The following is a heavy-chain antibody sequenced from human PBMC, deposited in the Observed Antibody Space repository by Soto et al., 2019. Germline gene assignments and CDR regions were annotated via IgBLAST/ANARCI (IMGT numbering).Heavy chain of an antibody. D-gene: IGHD3-3*01. J-gene: IGHJ6*02. CDR3: SRDGDFYGLDV. CDR1: GFTSDDYDYA. V-gene: IGHV3-49*04. Sequence: GGSLRLSCTFSGFTSDDYDYALTWVRQAPGKGLQWLGLIRDSTYGGTTEYAASVKGRFTISRDDSKGITYLQMNSLKTEDTAVYYCSRDGDFYGLDVWGQGTTVTVSS. CDR2: IRDSTYGGTT.